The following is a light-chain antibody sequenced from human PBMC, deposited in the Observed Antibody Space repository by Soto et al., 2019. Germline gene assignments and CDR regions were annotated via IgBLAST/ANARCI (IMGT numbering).Light chain of an antibody. V-gene: IGKV1-39*01. CDR1: QSIGTY. CDR3: QQSYSNPWT. J-gene: IGKJ1*01. Sequence: DIPMTQSPSSLSASVGDRVIIACRPSQSIGTYLNWYQQKPGKAPNRLIFAASSLQSGVPSRFSGVGAGTEFILTISSLQHEDVATDYCQQSYSNPWTFGQGTKVEIK. CDR2: AAS.